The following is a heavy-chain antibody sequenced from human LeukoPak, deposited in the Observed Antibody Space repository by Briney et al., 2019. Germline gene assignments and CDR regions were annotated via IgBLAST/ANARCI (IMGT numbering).Heavy chain of an antibody. CDR2: ITSSSSTI. D-gene: IGHD3-16*01. CDR3: ARDGAPRTDY. V-gene: IGHV3-48*01. Sequence: GGSLRLSCAASGFTFSSYSMTWVRQAPGKGLEWVSYITSSSSTIYYADSVKGRFTISRDNAKNSLYLQMNSLRVDDTAVYYCARDGAPRTDYWGQGTLVTVSS. CDR1: GFTFSSYS. J-gene: IGHJ4*02.